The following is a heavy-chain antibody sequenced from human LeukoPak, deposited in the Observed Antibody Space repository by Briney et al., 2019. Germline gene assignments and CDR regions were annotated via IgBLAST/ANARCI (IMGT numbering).Heavy chain of an antibody. Sequence: GGTLRLSCAASGFAFSTYAMSWVRQAPGKGLEWVSVISGSGGTRYYADSVKGRFTISRDNSKNTVDLQMNSLRAEDTAVYYCAKDVLPTVWSPEYWGQGTLVTVSS. CDR1: GFAFSTYA. V-gene: IGHV3-23*01. CDR3: AKDVLPTVWSPEY. CDR2: ISGSGGTR. D-gene: IGHD4-11*01. J-gene: IGHJ4*02.